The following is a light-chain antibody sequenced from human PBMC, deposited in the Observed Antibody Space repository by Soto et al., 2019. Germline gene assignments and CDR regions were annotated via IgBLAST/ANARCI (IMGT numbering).Light chain of an antibody. CDR3: QQYNSVPST. CDR1: QGISSA. V-gene: IGKV1-13*02. CDR2: DAS. J-gene: IGKJ2*01. Sequence: AIQLTQSTSSLSASVGDRVTITCRASQGISSALAWYQQKPVKDPKLLIYDASSLESGVPSRFSGSGSGTDCPLTISSLQPEDFATYYCQQYNSVPSTFGQGTKLVIK.